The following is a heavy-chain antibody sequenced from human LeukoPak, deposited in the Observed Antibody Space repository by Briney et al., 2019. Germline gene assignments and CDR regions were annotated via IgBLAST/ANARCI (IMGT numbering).Heavy chain of an antibody. D-gene: IGHD4-11*01. V-gene: IGHV4-34*01. Sequence: SETLSLTCAVYGGSFSGYYWSWIRQPPGKGLEWIGEINHSGSTNYNPSLKSRVTISVDTSKNQFSLKLSSVTAADTAVYYCARRVSYSNYGHWGQGTLVTVSS. CDR3: ARRVSYSNYGH. J-gene: IGHJ4*02. CDR1: GGSFSGYY. CDR2: INHSGST.